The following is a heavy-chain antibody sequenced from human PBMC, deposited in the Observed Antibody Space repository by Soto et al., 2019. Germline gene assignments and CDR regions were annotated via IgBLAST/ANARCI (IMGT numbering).Heavy chain of an antibody. V-gene: IGHV4-59*08. CDR2: IYYSGST. CDR1: GGSISSYY. J-gene: IGHJ6*03. D-gene: IGHD2-21*02. CDR3: ARLWRDSQYYYYYYMDV. Sequence: SETLSLTCTVSGGSISSYYWSWIRQPPGKGLEWIGYIYYSGSTNYNPSLKSRVTISVDTSKNQFSLKLSSVTAADTAVYYCARLWRDSQYYYYYYMDVWGKGTTVTVSS.